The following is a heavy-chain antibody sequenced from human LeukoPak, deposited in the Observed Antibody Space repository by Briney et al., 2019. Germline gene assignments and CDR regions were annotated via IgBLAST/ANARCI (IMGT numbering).Heavy chain of an antibody. J-gene: IGHJ5*02. CDR3: ATGYYEPFAT. V-gene: IGHV4-59*01. CDR2: ISDTGKT. D-gene: IGHD3-22*01. Sequence: SETLSLTCNVSGASLSGYYWDWLRQSPGRGLEWIGYISDTGKTDSNPSLKSRVTISLATSKNQFSLRLTSVTAADSAVYFCATGYYEPFATWGPGIMVSVSS. CDR1: GASLSGYY.